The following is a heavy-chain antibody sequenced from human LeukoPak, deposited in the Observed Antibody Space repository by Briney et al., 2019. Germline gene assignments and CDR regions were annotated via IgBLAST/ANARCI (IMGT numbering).Heavy chain of an antibody. J-gene: IGHJ4*02. CDR1: GFTFSSYA. CDR3: ARDSRDYGGEPFDY. Sequence: GGSLRLSCEASGFTFSSYAMHWVRQAPGKGLEWVAVISYDGSNKYYADSVKGRFTISRDNSKNTLYLQMNSLRAEDTAVYYCARDSRDYGGEPFDYWGQGTLVTVSS. V-gene: IGHV3-30-3*01. D-gene: IGHD4-23*01. CDR2: ISYDGSNK.